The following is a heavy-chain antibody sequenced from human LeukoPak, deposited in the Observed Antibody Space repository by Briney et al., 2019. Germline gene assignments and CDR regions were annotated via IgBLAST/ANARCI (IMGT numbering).Heavy chain of an antibody. J-gene: IGHJ5*02. CDR2: INPSGGST. CDR3: AREDMTINWFDP. V-gene: IGHV1-46*01. CDR1: GYTFTSYY. Sequence: ASVNVSCKASGYTFTSYYMHWVRQAPGQGLEWMGIINPSGGSTSYAQKFQGRVTMTRDTSTSTVYMELSSLRSEDTAVYYCAREDMTINWFDPWGQGTLVTVSS.